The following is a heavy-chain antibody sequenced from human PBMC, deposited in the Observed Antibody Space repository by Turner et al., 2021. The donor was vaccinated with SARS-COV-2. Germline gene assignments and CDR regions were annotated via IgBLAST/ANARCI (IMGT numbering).Heavy chain of an antibody. CDR1: GFTFSSYS. Sequence: EVQLVESGGGLVKPGGSLRLSCAASGFTFSSYSMNWVSQAPGKGLEWVSSISSSSSYIYYADSVKGRFTISRDNAKNSLYLQMNSLRAEDTAVYYCARARWHYYDSSGYYPDAFDIWGQGTMVTVSS. CDR3: ARARWHYYDSSGYYPDAFDI. D-gene: IGHD3-22*01. CDR2: ISSSSSYI. J-gene: IGHJ3*02. V-gene: IGHV3-21*01.